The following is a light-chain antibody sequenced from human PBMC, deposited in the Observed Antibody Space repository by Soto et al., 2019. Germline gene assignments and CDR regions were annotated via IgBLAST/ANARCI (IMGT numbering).Light chain of an antibody. CDR1: SSDVGAYNY. J-gene: IGLJ1*01. V-gene: IGLV2-14*03. Sequence: QSALTQPASVSGSPGQSITISCTGTSSDVGAYNYVSWYQQHPGKAPKFIIYDVSNRPSGVSNRFSGSKSGNTASLTISGLQAEDEADYYCSSYTSSNTYVFATGTQLTVL. CDR2: DVS. CDR3: SSYTSSNTYV.